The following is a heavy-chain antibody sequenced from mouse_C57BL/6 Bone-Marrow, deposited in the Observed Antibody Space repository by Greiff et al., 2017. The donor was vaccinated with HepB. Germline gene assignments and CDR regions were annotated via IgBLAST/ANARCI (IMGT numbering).Heavy chain of an antibody. CDR2: ISYDGSN. V-gene: IGHV3-6*01. J-gene: IGHJ4*01. CDR3: AADGYYDYYAMDY. D-gene: IGHD2-3*01. Sequence: EVQLKESGPGLVKPSQSLSLTCSVTGYSITSGYYWNWIRQFPGNKLEWMGYISYDGSNNYNPSLKNRISITRDTSKNQFFLKLNSVTTEDTATYYCAADGYYDYYAMDYWGQGTSVTVSS. CDR1: GYSITSGYY.